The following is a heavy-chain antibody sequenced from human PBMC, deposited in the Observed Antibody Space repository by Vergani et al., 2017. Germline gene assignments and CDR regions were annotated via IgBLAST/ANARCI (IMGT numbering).Heavy chain of an antibody. D-gene: IGHD3-22*01. Sequence: QVQLVQSGAEVKKPGSSVKVSCKASGGTFSSYTTSWVRQAPGQGLEWMGRIIPILDIANYAQKFQGRVTITADKSTSTAYMELSSLRSEDTAVFYCASGYYDSSATDAFDIWGQGTMVTVSS. CDR1: GGTFSSYT. CDR2: IIPILDIA. J-gene: IGHJ3*02. CDR3: ASGYYDSSATDAFDI. V-gene: IGHV1-69*02.